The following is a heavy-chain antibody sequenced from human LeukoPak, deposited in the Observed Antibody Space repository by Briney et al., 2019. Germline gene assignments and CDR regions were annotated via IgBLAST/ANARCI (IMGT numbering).Heavy chain of an antibody. J-gene: IGHJ4*02. CDR3: AKTRVAAAGTGFDY. D-gene: IGHD6-13*01. Sequence: SQTLSLTCTVSGGSIISGGYYWSWIRQHPGKGLEWIGYIYYSGSTYYNPSLKSRVTISVDTSKNQFSLKLSSVTAADTAVYYCAKTRVAAAGTGFDYWGQGTLVTVSS. V-gene: IGHV4-31*03. CDR1: GGSIISGGYY. CDR2: IYYSGST.